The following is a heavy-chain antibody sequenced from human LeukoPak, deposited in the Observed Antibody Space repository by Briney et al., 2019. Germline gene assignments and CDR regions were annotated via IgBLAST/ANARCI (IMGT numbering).Heavy chain of an antibody. D-gene: IGHD3-10*01. Sequence: SETLSLTCAVYGGSFSGYYWSWIRQPPGKGLEWIGETNHSGSTNYNPSLKSRVTISVDTSKNQFSLKLSSVTAADTAVYYCARTGPYTMVRGVINWFDPWGQGTLVTVSS. CDR1: GGSFSGYY. CDR3: ARTGPYTMVRGVINWFDP. J-gene: IGHJ5*02. CDR2: TNHSGST. V-gene: IGHV4-34*01.